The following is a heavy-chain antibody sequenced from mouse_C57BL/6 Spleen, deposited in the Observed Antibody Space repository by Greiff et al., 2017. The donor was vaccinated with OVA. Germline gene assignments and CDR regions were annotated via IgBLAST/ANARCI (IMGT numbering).Heavy chain of an antibody. CDR3: ARRDYGSSYYFDV. J-gene: IGHJ1*03. D-gene: IGHD1-1*01. CDR1: GFTFSDYG. CDR2: ISSGSSTI. Sequence: EVQLVESGGGLVKPGGSLKLSCAASGFTFSDYGMHLVRQAPEKGLEWVAYISSGSSTIYYADTVKGRFTISRDNAKNTLFLQMTSLRSEDTAMYYCARRDYGSSYYFDVWGTGTTVTVSS. V-gene: IGHV5-17*01.